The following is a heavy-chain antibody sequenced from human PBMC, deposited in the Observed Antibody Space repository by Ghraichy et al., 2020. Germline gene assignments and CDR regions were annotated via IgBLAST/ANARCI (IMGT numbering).Heavy chain of an antibody. CDR2: IYSGGST. CDR1: GFTVSSNY. D-gene: IGHD6-19*01. Sequence: GGSLRLSCAASGFTVSSNYMSWVRQAPGKGLEWVSVIYSGGSTYYADSVKGRFTISRHNSKNTLYLQMNSLRAEDTAVYYCARGRYSSGLNYYYYYMDVWGKGTTVTVSS. V-gene: IGHV3-53*04. J-gene: IGHJ6*03. CDR3: ARGRYSSGLNYYYYYMDV.